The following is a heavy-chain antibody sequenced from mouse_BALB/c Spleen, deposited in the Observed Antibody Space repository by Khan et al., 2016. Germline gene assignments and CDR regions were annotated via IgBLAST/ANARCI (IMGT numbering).Heavy chain of an antibody. V-gene: IGHV14-3*02. D-gene: IGHD1-1*01. J-gene: IGHJ2*01. Sequence: EVQLQQPGAELVKPGASVKLSCTASGFNIKDTYMHWVKQRPEQGLEWIGRIDPANGNTKYDPKFQGKATITADTSSNTAYLQLISLTSEDTAVYYCASTVVADFDYWGQGTTLTVSS. CDR1: GFNIKDTY. CDR2: IDPANGNT. CDR3: ASTVVADFDY.